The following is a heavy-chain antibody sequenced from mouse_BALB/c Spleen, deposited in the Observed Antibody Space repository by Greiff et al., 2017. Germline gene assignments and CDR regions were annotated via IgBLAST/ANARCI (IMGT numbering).Heavy chain of an antibody. D-gene: IGHD2-1*01. CDR2: INPSNGGT. J-gene: IGHJ3*01. Sequence: QVQLQQSGAELVKPGASVKLSCKASGYTFTSYYMYWVKQRPGQGLEWIGEINPSNGGTNFNDKFKSKATLTVDKSSSTAYMQLSSLTSEDSAVYYCTRIYGKLAWFAYWGQGTLVTVSA. V-gene: IGHV1S81*02. CDR3: TRIYGKLAWFAY. CDR1: GYTFTSYY.